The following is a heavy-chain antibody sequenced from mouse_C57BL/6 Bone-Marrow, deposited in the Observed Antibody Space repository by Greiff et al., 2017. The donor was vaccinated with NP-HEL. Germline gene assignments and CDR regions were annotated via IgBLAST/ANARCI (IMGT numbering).Heavy chain of an antibody. CDR3: ARHEDWYWYFDV. CDR2: ISNGGGST. Sequence: EVKVVESGGGLVQPGGSLKLSCAASGFTFSDYYMYWVRQTPEKRLEWVAYISNGGGSTYYPDTVKGRFTISRDNAKNTLYLQMSRLKSEDTAMYYCARHEDWYWYFDVWGTGTTVTVSS. D-gene: IGHD4-1*01. J-gene: IGHJ1*03. V-gene: IGHV5-12*01. CDR1: GFTFSDYY.